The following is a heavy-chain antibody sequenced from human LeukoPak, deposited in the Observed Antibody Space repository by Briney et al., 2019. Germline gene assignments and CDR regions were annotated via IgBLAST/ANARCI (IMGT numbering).Heavy chain of an antibody. J-gene: IGHJ5*02. D-gene: IGHD3-10*01. V-gene: IGHV4-59*01. CDR3: ARGLRSRSNHNWFDP. CDR2: IYYSGST. Sequence: SETLSLTCTVSGCSISSYYWSWIHQPPRKGLEWIGYIYYSGSTNYNPSLKSRVTISVDTSKNQFSLKLSSVTAADTAVYYCARGLRSRSNHNWFDPWGQGTLVTVSS. CDR1: GCSISSYY.